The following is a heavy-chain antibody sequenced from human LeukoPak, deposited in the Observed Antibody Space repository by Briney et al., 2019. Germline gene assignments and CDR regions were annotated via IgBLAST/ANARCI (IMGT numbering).Heavy chain of an antibody. Sequence: SGTLSLTCTVSGGSISSYYWSWIRQPPGKGLEWIGYIYYSGSTNYNPSLKSRVTISVDTSKNQFSLKLSSVTAADTAVYYCARRYSGSYYEDAFDIWGQGTMVTVSS. CDR3: ARRYSGSYYEDAFDI. J-gene: IGHJ3*02. CDR1: GGSISSYY. CDR2: IYYSGST. D-gene: IGHD1-26*01. V-gene: IGHV4-59*01.